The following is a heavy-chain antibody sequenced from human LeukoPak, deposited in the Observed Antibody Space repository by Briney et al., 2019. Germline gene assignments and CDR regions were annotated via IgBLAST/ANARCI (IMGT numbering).Heavy chain of an antibody. CDR1: GFTFSSYS. V-gene: IGHV3-48*01. Sequence: GGSLRLFCAASGFTFSSYSMNWVRQAPGKGLEWGSYNSSVSSSTIYYADSVKGRFTISRDNAKKSLYLQMNSLGAEDTAVYYCAKRFDDWGQGTLVTVSS. CDR3: AKRFDD. J-gene: IGHJ4*02. CDR2: NSSVSSSTI.